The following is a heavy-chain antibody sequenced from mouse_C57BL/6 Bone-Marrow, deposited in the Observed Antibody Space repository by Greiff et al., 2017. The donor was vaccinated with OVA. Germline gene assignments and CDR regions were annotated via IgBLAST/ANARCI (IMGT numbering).Heavy chain of an antibody. CDR3: ARFVWLLPLIAMDY. CDR1: GYTFTSYW. V-gene: IGHV1-64*01. D-gene: IGHD2-2*01. CDR2: IHPNSGST. J-gene: IGHJ4*01. Sequence: VQLQQPGAELVKPGASVKLSCKASGYTFTSYWMHWVKQRPGQGLEWIGMIHPNSGSTNYNEKFKSKATLTVDKSSSTAYMQLSSLTSEDSAVYYCARFVWLLPLIAMDYWGQGTSVTVSS.